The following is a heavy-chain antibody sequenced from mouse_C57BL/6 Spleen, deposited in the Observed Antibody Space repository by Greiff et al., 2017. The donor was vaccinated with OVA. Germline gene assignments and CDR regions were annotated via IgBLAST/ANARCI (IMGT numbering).Heavy chain of an antibody. CDR3: ARPAQAYYFDY. Sequence: EVQGVESGGGLVKPGGSLKLSCAASGFTFSDYGMHWVRQAPEKGLEWVAYISSGSSTIYYADTVQGRFTISRDNAKNTLFLQMTSLRSEDTAMYYCARPAQAYYFDYWGQGTTLTVSS. J-gene: IGHJ2*01. V-gene: IGHV5-17*01. D-gene: IGHD3-2*02. CDR2: ISSGSSTI. CDR1: GFTFSDYG.